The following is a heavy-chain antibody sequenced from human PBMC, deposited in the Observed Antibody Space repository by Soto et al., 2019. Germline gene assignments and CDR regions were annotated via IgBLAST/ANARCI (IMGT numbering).Heavy chain of an antibody. CDR2: IYASGNT. J-gene: IGHJ3*01. V-gene: IGHV4-4*07. CDR3: ARVGRTRATVTTDAFDV. Sequence: QVQLQESGPGLVKPSETLSLTCTVSGGSISGYSWSWIRQPAGKGLEWIGRIYASGNTNKNPSLTSRVTMSVDTSKNQFSLRLNSVTAADTAVYYCARVGRTRATVTTDAFDVWGQGTKVTVSS. D-gene: IGHD4-17*01. CDR1: GGSISGYS.